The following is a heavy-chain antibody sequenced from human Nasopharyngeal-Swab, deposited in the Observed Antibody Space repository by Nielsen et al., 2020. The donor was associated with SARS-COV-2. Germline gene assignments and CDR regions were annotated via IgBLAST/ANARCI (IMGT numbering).Heavy chain of an antibody. CDR2: TEIGGTT. CDR3: ATDRSLTFEI. CDR1: GLTVSSTY. Sequence: GESLKISCAVSGLTVSSTYMSWVRQAPGKGLEWVSVTEIGGTTHYADSVKGRFSISRDNSKNTLYLQMNSLRAEDTAVYYCATDRSLTFEIGGQGTQVTVSS. D-gene: IGHD3-9*01. J-gene: IGHJ4*02. V-gene: IGHV3-53*05.